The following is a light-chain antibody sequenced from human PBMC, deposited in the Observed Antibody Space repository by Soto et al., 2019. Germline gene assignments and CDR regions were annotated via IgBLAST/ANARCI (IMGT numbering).Light chain of an antibody. CDR3: SSYTTSSSYV. J-gene: IGLJ1*01. CDR1: SSDVGGFNY. V-gene: IGLV2-14*01. CDR2: DVY. Sequence: QPVLTQPASVSGSPGQSITISCTGTSSDVGGFNYVSWYQQHPGKAPKLLIFDVYSRPSGISNRFSGSKSGNTASLTISGLQAEDEADYYCSSYTTSSSYVFRAGTKVTVL.